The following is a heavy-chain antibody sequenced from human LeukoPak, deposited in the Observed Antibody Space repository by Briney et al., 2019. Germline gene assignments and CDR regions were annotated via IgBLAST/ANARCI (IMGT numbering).Heavy chain of an antibody. CDR3: AKDRVLWFGEGIDY. CDR2: ISYDGSNK. D-gene: IGHD3-10*01. V-gene: IGHV3-30*18. J-gene: IGHJ4*02. Sequence: GRSLRLSCAASGFTFSSYGMHWVRQAPGKGLEWVAGISYDGSNKYYADSVKGRFTISRDNSKNTLYLQMNSLRAEDTAVYYCAKDRVLWFGEGIDYWGQGTLVTVSS. CDR1: GFTFSSYG.